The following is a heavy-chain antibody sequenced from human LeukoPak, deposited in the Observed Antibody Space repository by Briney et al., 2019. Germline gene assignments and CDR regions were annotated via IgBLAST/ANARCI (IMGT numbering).Heavy chain of an antibody. CDR3: ASGGEIPRGWFDP. CDR1: GVSISSGGYS. CDR2: IYYSGST. D-gene: IGHD3-10*01. Sequence: TSETLSLTCAVSGVSISSGGYSWSWIRQPPGKGLEWIGYIYYSGSTNYNPSLKSRVTISVDTSKNQFSLKLSSVTAADTAVYYCASGGEIPRGWFDPWGQGPLVTVSS. V-gene: IGHV4-61*08. J-gene: IGHJ5*02.